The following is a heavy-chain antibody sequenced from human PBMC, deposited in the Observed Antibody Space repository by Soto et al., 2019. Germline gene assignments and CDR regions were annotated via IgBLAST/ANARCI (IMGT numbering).Heavy chain of an antibody. CDR1: GYTFTSYA. Sequence: ASVKVSCKASGYTFTSYAMHWVRQAPGQSLEWMGWINAGNGNTQYSPSFEGQVTISADKSISTPYLQWSSLKAADTAIYYCARVAAATGYGIIGYWGQGTLVTVSS. CDR3: ARVAAATGYGIIGY. J-gene: IGHJ4*02. D-gene: IGHD6-25*01. V-gene: IGHV1-3*01. CDR2: INAGNGNT.